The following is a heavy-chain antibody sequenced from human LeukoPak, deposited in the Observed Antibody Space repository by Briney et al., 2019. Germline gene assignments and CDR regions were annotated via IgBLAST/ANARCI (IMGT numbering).Heavy chain of an antibody. CDR3: ARDSVELGVYYDSSGYYETDFDY. J-gene: IGHJ4*02. CDR2: IIPIFGTA. Sequence: ASVKVSCKASGGTFSSYAISWVRQAPGQGLEWMGGIIPIFGTANYAQKFQGRVTITADESTSTAYMELSSLRDEDTAVYYCARDSVELGVYYDSSGYYETDFDYWGQGTLVTVSS. CDR1: GGTFSSYA. V-gene: IGHV1-69*13. D-gene: IGHD3-22*01.